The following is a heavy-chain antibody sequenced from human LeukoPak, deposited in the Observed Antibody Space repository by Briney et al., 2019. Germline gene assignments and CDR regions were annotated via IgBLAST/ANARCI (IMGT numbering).Heavy chain of an antibody. CDR3: ARGGIAAAGNSDY. Sequence: GASVKVSCKASGYTFTSYAMNWVRQATGQGLEWMGWMNPNSGNTGYAQKFQGRVTMTRNTSISTAYMELSSLRSEDTAVYYCARGGIAAAGNSDYWGQGTLVTVSS. J-gene: IGHJ4*02. V-gene: IGHV1-8*02. CDR1: GYTFTSYA. D-gene: IGHD6-13*01. CDR2: MNPNSGNT.